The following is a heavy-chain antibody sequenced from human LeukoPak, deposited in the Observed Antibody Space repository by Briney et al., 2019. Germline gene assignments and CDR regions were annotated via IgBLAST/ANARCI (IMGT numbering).Heavy chain of an antibody. CDR1: GDSVSSYSSA. J-gene: IGHJ5*02. V-gene: IGHV6-1*01. Sequence: SQTLSLTCAISGDSVSSYSSAWNWIRPSPSRGLEWLVRTYYRSKWYNDYAVPVKTRITINPDTSKNQFSLQLNSVTPEDTAVYYCARGGAAAGTKFDPWGQGTLVTVSS. CDR3: ARGGAAAGTKFDP. D-gene: IGHD6-13*01. CDR2: TYYRSKWYN.